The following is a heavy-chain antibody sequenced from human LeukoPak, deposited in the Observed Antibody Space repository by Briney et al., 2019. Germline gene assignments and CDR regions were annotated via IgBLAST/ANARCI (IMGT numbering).Heavy chain of an antibody. CDR2: INPKSGGT. Sequence: ASVKVSCKASGYSFTGHYMHWVRQAPGQGLEWMGWINPKSGGTNYAQKFQGRVTMTRDTSISTAYMDMSSLRSDDTAVYYCARNGGSYSADPFDIWGQGTMVTVSS. CDR1: GYSFTGHY. J-gene: IGHJ3*02. D-gene: IGHD1-26*01. V-gene: IGHV1-2*02. CDR3: ARNGGSYSADPFDI.